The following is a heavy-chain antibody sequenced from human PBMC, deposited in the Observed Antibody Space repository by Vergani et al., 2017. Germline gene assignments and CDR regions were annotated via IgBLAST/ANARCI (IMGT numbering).Heavy chain of an antibody. CDR3: ARSXYCGGDCYSNYYYYYMDV. J-gene: IGHJ6*03. CDR1: GGSISSSTYY. D-gene: IGHD2-21*01. V-gene: IGHV4-39*07. Sequence: QLQLQESGPGLVKPSETLSLTCTVSGGSISSSTYYWGWIRQPPGKGLEWIGSMYYSGSTYYNLSLKSRVTISVDTSENQFSLRLRSVTAADTAVYYCARSXYCGGDCYSNYYYYYMDVWGKGTTVTVSS. CDR2: MYYSGST.